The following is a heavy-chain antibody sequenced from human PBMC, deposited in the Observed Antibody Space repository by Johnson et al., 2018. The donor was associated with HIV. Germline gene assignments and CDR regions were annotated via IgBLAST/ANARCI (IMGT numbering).Heavy chain of an antibody. CDR2: IYSGGST. D-gene: IGHD2-8*01. V-gene: IGHV3-NL1*01. CDR3: VTRGFYCTDGVCHGVFDF. J-gene: IGHJ3*01. Sequence: QVQLVESGGGVVQPGRSLSLSCAASGFTFSSYAIHWVRQAPGKGLEWVAVIYSGGSTYYADSVKGRFTISRDNSKNTLYLQMNSLRAEDTALYYCVTRGFYCTDGVCHGVFDFWGQGTVVSVSS. CDR1: GFTFSSYA.